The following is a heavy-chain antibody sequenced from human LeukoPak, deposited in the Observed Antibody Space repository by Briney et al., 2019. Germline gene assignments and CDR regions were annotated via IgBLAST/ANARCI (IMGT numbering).Heavy chain of an antibody. Sequence: SETLSLTCTVSGGSISSSSYYWGWIRQPPGKGLEWIGSIYYSGSTYYNPSLKSRVTISVDTSKNQFSLKLSSVTAADTAVYYCASALLWFGELFSWGQGTLVTVSS. J-gene: IGHJ4*02. V-gene: IGHV4-39*01. D-gene: IGHD3-10*01. CDR3: ASALLWFGELFS. CDR1: GGSISSSSYY. CDR2: IYYSGST.